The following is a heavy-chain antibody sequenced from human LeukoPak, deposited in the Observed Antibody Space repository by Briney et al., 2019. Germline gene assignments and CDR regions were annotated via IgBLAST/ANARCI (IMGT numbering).Heavy chain of an antibody. J-gene: IGHJ5*02. CDR3: ARKIVVVPAARGHRWFDP. V-gene: IGHV4-34*01. D-gene: IGHD2-2*01. CDR2: INHSGST. CDR1: GGSFSGYY. Sequence: SETLSLTCAVYGGSFSGYYWSWIRQPPGKGLEWIGEINHSGSTNYNPSLKSRVTIPVDTSKNQFSLKLSSVTAADTAVYYCARKIVVVPAARGHRWFDPWGQGTLVTVSS.